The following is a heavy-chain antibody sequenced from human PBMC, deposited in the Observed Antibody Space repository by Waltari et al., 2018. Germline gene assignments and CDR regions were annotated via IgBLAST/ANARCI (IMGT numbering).Heavy chain of an antibody. CDR1: GGSISSSNW. CDR2: IDDSGNT. CDR3: ARASSSASYYYYGMDV. V-gene: IGHV4-4*02. Sequence: QVQLQESGPGLVKPSGTLSLTCAVSGGSISSSNWWSWVRQPPGKGLEWIGEIDDSGNTNYNPSLKSRVTISEDNSKNQISLKLSSVAAADTAVYYCARASSSASYYYYGMDVWGQGTTVTVSS. D-gene: IGHD6-6*01. J-gene: IGHJ6*02.